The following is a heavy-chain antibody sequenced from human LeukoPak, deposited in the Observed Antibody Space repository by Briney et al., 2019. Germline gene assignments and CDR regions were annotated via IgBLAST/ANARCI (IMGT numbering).Heavy chain of an antibody. Sequence: SETLSLTCTVSGGSINSSSYYWGWVRQPPGKGLEWIGSMYYRGSTYYNPSIKSRVTISVDTSKNQFSLKLSSVTAADTAVYYCARGIGAADFWGQGILVTVSS. CDR1: GGSINSSSYY. V-gene: IGHV4-39*07. D-gene: IGHD3-16*01. CDR2: MYYRGST. J-gene: IGHJ4*02. CDR3: ARGIGAADF.